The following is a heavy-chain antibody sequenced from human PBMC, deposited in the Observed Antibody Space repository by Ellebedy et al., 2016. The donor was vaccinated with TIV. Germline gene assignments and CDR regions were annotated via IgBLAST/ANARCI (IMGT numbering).Heavy chain of an antibody. Sequence: MPSETLSLTCTVSGGSISSYYWSWIRQPPGKGLEWIGEINHSGSTNYNPSLKSRVTISVDTSKNQFSLKLSSVTAADTAVYYCARPDYWGQGTLVTVSS. CDR3: ARPDY. CDR1: GGSISSYY. V-gene: IGHV4-34*01. CDR2: INHSGST. J-gene: IGHJ4*02.